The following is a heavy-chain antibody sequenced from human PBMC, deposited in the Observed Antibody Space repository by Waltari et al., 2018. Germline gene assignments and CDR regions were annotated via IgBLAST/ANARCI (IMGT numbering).Heavy chain of an antibody. CDR1: GFTFPTYV. J-gene: IGHJ4*02. CDR2: VGADGSYT. D-gene: IGHD6-19*01. Sequence: EVQLVESGGGVVQPGGSLRLSCAASGFTFPTYVLHWVRQAPGKGLEWVSLVGADGSYTYYADSVKGRFTISRDNSKNSLFLQMNALGTEDTALYYCVKDLGSGWHFASWGQGTLVTVSS. V-gene: IGHV3-43*02. CDR3: VKDLGSGWHFAS.